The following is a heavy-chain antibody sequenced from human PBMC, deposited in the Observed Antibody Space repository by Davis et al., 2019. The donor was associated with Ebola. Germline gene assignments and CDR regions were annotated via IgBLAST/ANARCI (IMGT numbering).Heavy chain of an antibody. CDR1: GGSISSYY. V-gene: IGHV4-59*12. CDR3: ARGRGVVAATVRFDY. Sequence: SETLSLTCTVSGGSISSYYWSWIRQPPGKGLEWIGYIYYSGSTNYNPSLKSRVTISVDTSKNQFSLKLSSVTAADTAVYYCARGRGVVAATVRFDYWGQGTLVTVSS. D-gene: IGHD2-15*01. J-gene: IGHJ4*02. CDR2: IYYSGST.